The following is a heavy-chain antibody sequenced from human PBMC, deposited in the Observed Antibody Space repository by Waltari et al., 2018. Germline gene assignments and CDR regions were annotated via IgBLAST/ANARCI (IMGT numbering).Heavy chain of an antibody. CDR2: NNPNSGGT. Sequence: QVQLVQSGAEVKKPGASVKVSCKASGYTFTGYYMHWVRQAPGQGLEWMGWNNPNSGGTNYAQKFQGRVTMTRDTSISTAYMELSRLRSDDTAVYYCARGTQLWRGAGGTNFDYWGQGTLVTVSS. CDR1: GYTFTGYY. J-gene: IGHJ4*02. V-gene: IGHV1-2*02. D-gene: IGHD5-18*01. CDR3: ARGTQLWRGAGGTNFDY.